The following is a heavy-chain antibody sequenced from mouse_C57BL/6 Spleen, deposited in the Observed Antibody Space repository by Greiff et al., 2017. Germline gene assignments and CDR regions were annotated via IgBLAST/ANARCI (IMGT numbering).Heavy chain of an antibody. D-gene: IGHD2-3*01. V-gene: IGHV5-6*01. J-gene: IGHJ3*01. CDR3: ARQGDGYYWFAY. Sequence: EVKLVESGGDLVKPGGSLKLSCAASGFTFSSYGMSWVRQTPDKRLEWVATISSGGSYTYYPDSVKGRFTIPRDNAKNTLYLQMSSLKSEDTAMYYCARQGDGYYWFAYWGQGTLVTVSA. CDR2: ISSGGSYT. CDR1: GFTFSSYG.